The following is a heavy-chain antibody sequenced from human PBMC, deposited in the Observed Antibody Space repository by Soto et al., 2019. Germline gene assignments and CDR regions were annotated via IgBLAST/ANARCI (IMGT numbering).Heavy chain of an antibody. Sequence: EASVKVSCKASGGTFSSYAISWVRQAPGQGLEWMGGIIPIFGTANYAQKFQGRVTITADESTSTAYMELSSLRSEDTAVYYCVRDQNAQRPRFDPWGQGTLVTVSS. CDR2: IIPIFGTA. CDR1: GGTFSSYA. CDR3: VRDQNAQRPRFDP. V-gene: IGHV1-69*13. D-gene: IGHD2-2*01. J-gene: IGHJ5*02.